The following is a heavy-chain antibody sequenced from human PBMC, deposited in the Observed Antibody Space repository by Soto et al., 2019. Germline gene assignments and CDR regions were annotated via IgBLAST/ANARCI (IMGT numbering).Heavy chain of an antibody. Sequence: PAETMSLNRRVSGDSMYQYSGSWERQPPGRGLEWIGYMYSSGSSNYNSSLTSRVTISVDTSKHQFSLKLSSVTAADTSVYYCVRSGHTYGRVMWGLVPLVTGSS. CDR2: MYSSGSS. D-gene: IGHD3-10*01. V-gene: IGHV4-59*03. CDR3: VRSGHTYGRVM. CDR1: GDSMYQYS. J-gene: IGHJ1*01.